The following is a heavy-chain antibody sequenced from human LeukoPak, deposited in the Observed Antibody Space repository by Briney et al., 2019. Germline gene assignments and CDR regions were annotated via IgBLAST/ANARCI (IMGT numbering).Heavy chain of an antibody. CDR2: VYYSGST. V-gene: IGHV4-59*08. CDR1: GGSISSSF. CDR3: ARGQDYADPFDY. J-gene: IGHJ4*02. D-gene: IGHD3-16*01. Sequence: SETLSLTCTVSGGSISSSFWSWIRQPPGKGLEWIGYVYYSGSTKYSPPLKSRVTISLDTSKSQISLSLTSVTAADTAVYYCARGQDYADPFDYWGQGTLVTVSS.